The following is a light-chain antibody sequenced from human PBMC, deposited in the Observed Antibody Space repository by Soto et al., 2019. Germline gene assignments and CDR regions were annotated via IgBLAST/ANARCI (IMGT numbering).Light chain of an antibody. V-gene: IGKV3-15*01. Sequence: IVLTQSPGTLSLSPGERATLSCRASQSVSSSYLAWYQQKPGQAPRLLIYGASSRATGIPARFSGSGSGTEFTLTISSLQSEDFAVYYCQQDNNWPPITFGQGARLEV. CDR2: GAS. CDR1: QSVSSSY. CDR3: QQDNNWPPIT. J-gene: IGKJ5*01.